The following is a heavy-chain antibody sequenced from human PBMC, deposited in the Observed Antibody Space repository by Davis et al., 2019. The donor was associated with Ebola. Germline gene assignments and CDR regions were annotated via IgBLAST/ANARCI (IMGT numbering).Heavy chain of an antibody. J-gene: IGHJ4*02. CDR2: IFHSGST. CDR1: GGSVSSNNYY. Sequence: MPSETLSLTCSVSGGSVSSNNYYWGWVRQSPGKGLEWIGNIFHSGSTFYNPSLKSRVIISLDTSKNHFSLNLRSVTAADTAVYYCARIGGVEIDYWGQGILVTVSS. D-gene: IGHD6-25*01. V-gene: IGHV4-39*01. CDR3: ARIGGVEIDY.